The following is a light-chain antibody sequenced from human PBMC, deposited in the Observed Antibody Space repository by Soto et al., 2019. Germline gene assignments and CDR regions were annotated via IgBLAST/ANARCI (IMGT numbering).Light chain of an antibody. CDR2: GAS. V-gene: IGKV3-20*01. CDR3: QQYGGSRYT. J-gene: IGKJ2*01. CDR1: QSVSSSY. Sequence: EIVLTQSPGTLSLSPGERVTLSCRASQSVSSSYLAWYQQKPGQAPRLLIYGASSRATGIADRFRGSASGTDHTLTISRLEPEDSPVYYCQQYGGSRYTFGQWTKLEIK.